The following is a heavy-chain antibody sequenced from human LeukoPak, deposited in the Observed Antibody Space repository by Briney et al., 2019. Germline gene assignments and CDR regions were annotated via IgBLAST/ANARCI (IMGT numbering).Heavy chain of an antibody. V-gene: IGHV4-30-4*01. CDR3: ARTHPVFDY. CDR1: GGSISRGDYF. J-gene: IGHJ4*02. Sequence: SQTLSLTCTVSGGSISRGDYFWSWIRQSPGKGLEWIGYIYYSGATHYNPSLKSRVTISVDTSRNQFSLKLNSVTAADTAVYFCARTHPVFDYWGRGSLVTVS. CDR2: IYYSGAT.